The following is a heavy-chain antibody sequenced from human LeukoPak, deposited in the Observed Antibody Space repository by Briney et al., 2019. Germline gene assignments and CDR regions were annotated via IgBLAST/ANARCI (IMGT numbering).Heavy chain of an antibody. V-gene: IGHV4-4*02. CDR1: GGSISNTNW. J-gene: IGHJ4*02. CDR3: AACTGGTCYHLKFDY. Sequence: SGTLSLTCDVSGGSISNTNWWSWVRQPPGQGLEWIGEVSLAGQTNYNPSLNGRVTMSLDESSNQLSLKLTSVTAADTAMYYCAACTGGTCYHLKFDYWGQGTLVTVSS. D-gene: IGHD2-15*01. CDR2: VSLAGQT.